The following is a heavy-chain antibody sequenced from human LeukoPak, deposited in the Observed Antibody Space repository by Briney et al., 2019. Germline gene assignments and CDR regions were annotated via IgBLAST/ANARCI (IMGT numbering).Heavy chain of an antibody. Sequence: PGGSLRLSCAASGFTVSPNYMSWVRQAPGKGLEWVSLIYSGGSTYHADSVKGRFTLSRDNSKNTLYLQMNSLGTGDTAVYYCARGSGNIAAAGSFDYWGQGTLVTVSS. CDR2: IYSGGST. J-gene: IGHJ4*02. CDR3: ARGSGNIAAAGSFDY. D-gene: IGHD6-13*01. CDR1: GFTVSPNY. V-gene: IGHV3-66*02.